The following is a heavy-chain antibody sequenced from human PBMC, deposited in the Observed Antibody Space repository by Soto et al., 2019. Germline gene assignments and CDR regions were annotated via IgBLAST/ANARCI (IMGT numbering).Heavy chain of an antibody. D-gene: IGHD4-17*01. J-gene: IGHJ4*02. Sequence: EVQLVESGGGLVQPGGSLKLSCAASGFTFSGSAMHWVRQASGKGLEWVGRIRSKANSYATAYAASVKGRFTISRDDSKNTAYLQMNSLETEDTAVYYSTRLYGDYSNDYWGQGTLVTVSS. V-gene: IGHV3-73*02. CDR2: IRSKANSYAT. CDR3: TRLYGDYSNDY. CDR1: GFTFSGSA.